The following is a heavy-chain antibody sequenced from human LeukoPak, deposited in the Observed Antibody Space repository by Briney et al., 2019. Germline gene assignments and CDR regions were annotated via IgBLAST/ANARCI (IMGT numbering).Heavy chain of an antibody. V-gene: IGHV1-46*01. J-gene: IGHJ5*02. CDR1: GYTFTSYY. CDR3: ARLANYQEAYGDYDRPYWFDP. Sequence: ASVTVSCTASGYTFTSYYMHWVRQAPGQGLEWMGIINPSGGSTSYAQKFQGRVTMTRDTSTSTVYMELSSLRSEDTAVYYCARLANYQEAYGDYDRPYWFDPWGQGTLVTVSS. CDR2: INPSGGST. D-gene: IGHD4-17*01.